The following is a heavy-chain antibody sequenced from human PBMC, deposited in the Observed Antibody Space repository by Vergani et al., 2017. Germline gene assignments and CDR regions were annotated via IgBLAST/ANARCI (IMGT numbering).Heavy chain of an antibody. CDR3: AREGDYYDSSGEAFDI. CDR1: GGSISSYY. Sequence: QVQLQESGPELVKPSETLSLTCTVSGGSISSYYWSWIRQPAGKGLEWIGRIYTSGSTNYNPSLKSRVTMSVDTSKNQFSLKLSSVTAEDTAVYYCAREGDYYDSSGEAFDIWGQGTMVTVSS. D-gene: IGHD3-22*01. V-gene: IGHV4-4*07. J-gene: IGHJ3*02. CDR2: IYTSGST.